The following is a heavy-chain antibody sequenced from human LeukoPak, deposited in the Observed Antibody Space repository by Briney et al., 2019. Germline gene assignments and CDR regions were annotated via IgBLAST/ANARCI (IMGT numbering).Heavy chain of an antibody. V-gene: IGHV4-59*12. CDR1: GDSLSTYY. D-gene: IGHD3-10*01. CDR2: VYYTGTT. J-gene: IGHJ6*02. CDR3: ARGPVYVGSGVFHYTGMDV. Sequence: SETLSLTCTVSGDSLSTYYWSWIRQSPGKGLEWIGYVYYTGTTTYSPSLKSRVFMSVDTSNNQFSLSLSSVIAADTAVYYCARGPVYVGSGVFHYTGMDVWGQGTTVTVSS.